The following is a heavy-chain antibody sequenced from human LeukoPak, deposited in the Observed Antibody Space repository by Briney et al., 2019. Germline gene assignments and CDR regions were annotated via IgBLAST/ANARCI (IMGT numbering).Heavy chain of an antibody. D-gene: IGHD1-1*01. CDR2: ISYDGSNK. CDR3: ARGPTRTYYFDY. Sequence: GGSLRLSCAASGFTFSSYGMHWVRQAPGKGLEWVAVISYDGSNKYYADSVKGRFTISRDNSKNTLYLQMNSLRAEDTAVYYCARGPTRTYYFDYWGQGTLVTVSS. CDR1: GFTFSSYG. V-gene: IGHV3-30*03. J-gene: IGHJ4*02.